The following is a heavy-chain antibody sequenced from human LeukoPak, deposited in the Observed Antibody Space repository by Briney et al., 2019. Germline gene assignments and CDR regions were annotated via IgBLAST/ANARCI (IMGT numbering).Heavy chain of an antibody. CDR1: GYTFTSYY. J-gene: IGHJ4*02. Sequence: ASVKVSCKASGYTFTSYYMHWVRQAPGQGLEWMGIINPSGGSTSYAQKFQGRVTMTRDMSTSTVYMELSSLRSEDTAVYYCARGRLGDYYGSGSPNYYFDYWGQGTLATVSS. CDR2: INPSGGST. V-gene: IGHV1-46*01. D-gene: IGHD3-10*01. CDR3: ARGRLGDYYGSGSPNYYFDY.